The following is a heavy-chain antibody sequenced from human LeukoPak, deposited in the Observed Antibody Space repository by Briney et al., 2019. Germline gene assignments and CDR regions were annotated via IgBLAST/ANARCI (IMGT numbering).Heavy chain of an antibody. CDR3: ASGYSYGSYYFDY. CDR2: INHSGST. CDR1: GGSLSGYY. Sequence: SETLSLTCAVYGGSLSGYYWSWIRQPPGKGLEWIGEINHSGSTNYNPSLKSRVTISVDTSKNQFSLNLSSVTAADTAVYYCASGYSYGSYYFDYWGQGTLVTVSS. J-gene: IGHJ4*02. D-gene: IGHD5-18*01. V-gene: IGHV4-34*01.